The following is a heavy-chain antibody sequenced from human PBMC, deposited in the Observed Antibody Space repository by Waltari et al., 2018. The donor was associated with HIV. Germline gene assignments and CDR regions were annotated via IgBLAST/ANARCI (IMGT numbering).Heavy chain of an antibody. J-gene: IGHJ3*02. D-gene: IGHD5-12*01. Sequence: QVQLVQSGAEVKKPGASVKVSCKASGYTFTSSGLTWARPVPGQGLEWMGWDSDYNGNTNYAQKHQGRVTMTTDTSTSTAYMELRSLRSDDTAVYYCARDWGYDRYEGNAFDIWGQGTMVTVSS. CDR2: DSDYNGNT. CDR3: ARDWGYDRYEGNAFDI. CDR1: GYTFTSSG. V-gene: IGHV1-18*01.